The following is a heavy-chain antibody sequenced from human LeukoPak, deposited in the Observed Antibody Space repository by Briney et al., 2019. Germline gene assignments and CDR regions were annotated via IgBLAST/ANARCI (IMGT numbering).Heavy chain of an antibody. CDR2: MYCDGSNK. Sequence: PGGSLRLSCAASGFTFISYSMHWVRQAPGKGLEWVAVMYCDGSNKYYADSVKGRFTISRDNSKNTLYLQMNSLRAEDTAVYYCARENIVVVSAALGVDYYYMDVWGKGTTVTVSS. CDR1: GFTFISYS. J-gene: IGHJ6*03. V-gene: IGHV3-30*04. D-gene: IGHD2-2*01. CDR3: ARENIVVVSAALGVDYYYMDV.